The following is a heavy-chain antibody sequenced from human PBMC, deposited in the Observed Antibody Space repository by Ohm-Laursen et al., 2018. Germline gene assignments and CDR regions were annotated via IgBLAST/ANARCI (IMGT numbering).Heavy chain of an antibody. Sequence: SLRLSCTASGFSFSNYGMYWVRQAPGKGLEWVAVISYDGGNKYYGDSVKGRLTISRDNSKNTLYLQMNSLRAEDTAVYYCARIDREKVVHDYWGQGTLVTVSS. V-gene: IGHV3-30*03. CDR2: ISYDGGNK. D-gene: IGHD2-15*01. CDR3: ARIDREKVVHDY. J-gene: IGHJ4*02. CDR1: GFSFSNYG.